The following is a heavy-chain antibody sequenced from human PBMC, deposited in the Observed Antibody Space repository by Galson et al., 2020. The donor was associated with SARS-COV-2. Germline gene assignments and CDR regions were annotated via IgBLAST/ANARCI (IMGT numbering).Heavy chain of an antibody. CDR3: TRHGDRSGWYDKNYYYGMDV. CDR2: VRSKANSYAT. V-gene: IGHV3-73*01. D-gene: IGHD6-19*01. Sequence: GESLKISCAASGFTFSGSAVHWVRQASGKGLEWVGRVRSKANSYATAYGASVRGRFTISRDDSKNTAYLQMNSLKIEDTGVYYCTRHGDRSGWYDKNYYYGMDVWGQGTTVTVSS. J-gene: IGHJ6*02. CDR1: GFTFSGSA.